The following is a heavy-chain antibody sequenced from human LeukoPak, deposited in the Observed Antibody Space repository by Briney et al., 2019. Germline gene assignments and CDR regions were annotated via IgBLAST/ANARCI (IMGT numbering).Heavy chain of an antibody. CDR2: IYHSGST. CDR1: GYSISSGYY. J-gene: IGHJ4*02. D-gene: IGHD2-2*01. CDR3: ASSHQPLALGDY. Sequence: SETLSLTCAVSGYSISSGYYWGWIRQPPGKGLEWIGSIYHSGSTYYNPSLKGRVTISVDTSKNQFSLKLSSVTAADTAVYYCASSHQPLALGDYWGQGTLVTVSS. V-gene: IGHV4-38-2*01.